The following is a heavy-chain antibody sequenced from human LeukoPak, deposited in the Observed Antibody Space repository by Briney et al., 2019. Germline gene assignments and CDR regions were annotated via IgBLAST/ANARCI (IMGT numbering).Heavy chain of an antibody. Sequence: SQTLSPTCTVAAGSIFSYYWNSVRQHPRNGLGWHGYIDSNVITSYNPSLGSRGTISMATSKNQFSLRLRSVTAADTAIYYCARRAYYDSSGYSPASGYFDLWGRGTLVSVSS. J-gene: IGHJ2*01. CDR2: IDSNVIT. CDR1: AGSIFSYY. D-gene: IGHD3-22*01. V-gene: IGHV4-4*08. CDR3: ARRAYYDSSGYSPASGYFDL.